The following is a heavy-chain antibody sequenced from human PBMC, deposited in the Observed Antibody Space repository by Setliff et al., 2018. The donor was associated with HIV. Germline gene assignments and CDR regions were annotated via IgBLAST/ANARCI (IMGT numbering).Heavy chain of an antibody. V-gene: IGHV4-39*02. J-gene: IGHJ6*03. D-gene: IGHD3-10*01. CDR1: GVSTSSTSYY. CDR3: ARLVRQTYGSGTFYNYYYHMDV. Sequence: PSETLSLTCTVSGVSTSSTSYYWGWIRQPPGKGLEWIGYIYYSGTTYYNPSLRSRIAISVDTSKSDFSLRLNSVTAADTAVYYCARLVRQTYGSGTFYNYYYHMDVWGKGTTVTVSS. CDR2: IYYSGTT.